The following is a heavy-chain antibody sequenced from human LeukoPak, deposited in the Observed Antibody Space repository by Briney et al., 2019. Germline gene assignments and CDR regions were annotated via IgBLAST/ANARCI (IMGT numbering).Heavy chain of an antibody. CDR3: AKVGSGWYGVDY. V-gene: IGHV3-21*01. J-gene: IGHJ4*02. CDR1: GFTFSSYS. D-gene: IGHD6-19*01. CDR2: ISSSSSYI. Sequence: PGGSLRLSCAASGFTFSSYSMNWVRQAPGKGLEWVSSISSSSSYIYYADSVKGRFTISRDNSKKTLYLEMNSLRAEDTAVYYCAKVGSGWYGVDYWGQGTLVTVSS.